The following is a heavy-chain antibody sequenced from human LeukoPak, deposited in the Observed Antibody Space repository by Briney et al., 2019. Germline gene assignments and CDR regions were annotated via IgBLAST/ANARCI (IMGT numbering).Heavy chain of an antibody. V-gene: IGHV1-18*01. CDR3: ERDRDMLSVPRDWFDH. J-gene: IGHJ5*02. CDR2: ISGYNGNT. CDR1: GYSFTAYG. Sequence: VASVKVSCEASGYSFTAYGISWVRQAPGQGLEWMGWISGYNGNTNYAQKLRGRATTTTDTTTNTAYMQLRSPGSDDTAVYYSERDRDMLSVPRDWFDHWGQGTLVTVSS. D-gene: IGHD3-16*01.